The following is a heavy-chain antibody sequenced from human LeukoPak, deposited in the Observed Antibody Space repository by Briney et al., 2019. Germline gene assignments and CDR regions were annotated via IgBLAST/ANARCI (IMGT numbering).Heavy chain of an antibody. Sequence: GGSLRLSCAASGLTFRNYAMSWVREAPGKGLEWVSTISGDGTETFFADSVRGRFTISRDNSKSTVSLQMNSLRVEDMAVYYCAKGGHYSFSDYWGRGTLVIVSS. D-gene: IGHD2-15*01. V-gene: IGHV3-23*01. CDR3: AKGGHYSFSDY. CDR1: GLTFRNYA. CDR2: ISGDGTET. J-gene: IGHJ4*02.